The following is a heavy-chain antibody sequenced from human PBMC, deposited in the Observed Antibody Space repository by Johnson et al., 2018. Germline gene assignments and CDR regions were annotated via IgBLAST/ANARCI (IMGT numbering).Heavy chain of an antibody. J-gene: IGHJ4*02. CDR1: GFTFSSYG. CDR2: VSYDGSNK. V-gene: IGHV3-30*03. Sequence: QVQLVESGGGVVQPGRSLRLSCAASGFTFSSYGIHWVRQAPGKGLEWVAVVSYDGSNKYYADSVKGRFTISRDNAKNSLYLQMNSLRAEDTAVYYCARRSSCDYWGQGTMVTVSS. CDR3: ARRSSCDY.